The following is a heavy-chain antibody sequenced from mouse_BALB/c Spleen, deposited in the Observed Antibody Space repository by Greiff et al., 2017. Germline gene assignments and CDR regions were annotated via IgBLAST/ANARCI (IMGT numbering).Heavy chain of an antibody. CDR3: ARHYGSSYGDYAMDY. Sequence: DVKLVESGPGLVKPSQSLSLTCSVTGYSITSGYYWNWIRQFPGNKLEWMGYISYDGSNNYNPSLKNRISITRDTSKNQFFLKLNSVTTEDTATYYWARHYGSSYGDYAMDYWGQGTSVTVSS. CDR2: ISYDGSN. J-gene: IGHJ4*01. V-gene: IGHV3-6*02. CDR1: GYSITSGYY. D-gene: IGHD1-1*01.